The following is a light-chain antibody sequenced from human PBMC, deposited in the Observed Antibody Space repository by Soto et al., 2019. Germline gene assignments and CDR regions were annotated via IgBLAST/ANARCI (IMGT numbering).Light chain of an antibody. Sequence: DIVIIQSPDFMAVSLGERATMNCKSSQSIFDRSYDKPYLACYQQKPGRAPKLLIYWATARESGVPDRFSGSGSETDFTLTISSMQAEDAAVYYCQQYYSLPLTFGPGTKVDIK. V-gene: IGKV4-1*01. CDR2: WAT. CDR1: QSIFDRSYDKPY. J-gene: IGKJ3*01. CDR3: QQYYSLPLT.